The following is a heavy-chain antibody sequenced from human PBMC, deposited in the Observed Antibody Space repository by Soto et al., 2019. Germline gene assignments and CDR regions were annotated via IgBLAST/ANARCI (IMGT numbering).Heavy chain of an antibody. D-gene: IGHD1-26*01. CDR2: IYHSGST. Sequence: PSETLSLTCAVSGGSISSSNWWSWVRQPPGKGLEWIGEIYHSGSTNYNPSLKSRVTISVDKSKNQFTLKLSSVTAADTAVYYCARVRGALTRDGMDVWGQGTTVTVSS. J-gene: IGHJ6*02. CDR3: ARVRGALTRDGMDV. CDR1: GGSISSSNW. V-gene: IGHV4-4*02.